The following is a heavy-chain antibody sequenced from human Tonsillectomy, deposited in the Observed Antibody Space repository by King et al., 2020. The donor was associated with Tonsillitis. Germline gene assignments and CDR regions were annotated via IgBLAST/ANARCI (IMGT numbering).Heavy chain of an antibody. J-gene: IGHJ4*02. CDR1: GGSLSGYY. CDR2: INHGEST. CDR3: TRRRGIAATAFDS. V-gene: IGHV4-34*01. D-gene: IGHD6-25*01. Sequence: VQLQQWGAGLLKPSETLSLTCGVSGGSLSGYYWSWIRQPPGKGLEWIGEINHGESTNYNPSLESRVTISKDTSQNQFSLKLRSVTAADTAVYYCTRRRGIAATAFDSWGQGTLVTVSS.